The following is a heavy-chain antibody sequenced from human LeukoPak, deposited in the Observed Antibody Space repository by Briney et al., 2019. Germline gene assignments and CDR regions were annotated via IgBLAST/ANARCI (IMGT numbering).Heavy chain of an antibody. Sequence: GGSLRLSCVASGFTFSTYAIHWVRQAPGKGLEWVAVVSKDGNTKYYADSVKGRFTISRDNSKNTLYLHMNSLRAEDTSVYYCARGIQPPKYYGSGSDTFDIWGQGTMVTVSS. V-gene: IGHV3-30*04. CDR2: VSKDGNTK. D-gene: IGHD3-10*01. CDR3: ARGIQPPKYYGSGSDTFDI. CDR1: GFTFSTYA. J-gene: IGHJ3*02.